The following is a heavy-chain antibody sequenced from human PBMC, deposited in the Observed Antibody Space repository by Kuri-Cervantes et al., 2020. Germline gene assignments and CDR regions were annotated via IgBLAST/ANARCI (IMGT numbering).Heavy chain of an antibody. V-gene: IGHV3-7*01. Sequence: GESLKISCAASGFTFSSYWMSWVRQAPGKGLEWVANIKQDGSEKYYVDSVKGRFTISRDNAKNSLYLQMNSLRAEETAVYYCARGIYDGANLFFDFWGQGTLVTVSP. CDR1: GFTFSSYW. D-gene: IGHD3-16*01. J-gene: IGHJ4*02. CDR2: IKQDGSEK. CDR3: ARGIYDGANLFFDF.